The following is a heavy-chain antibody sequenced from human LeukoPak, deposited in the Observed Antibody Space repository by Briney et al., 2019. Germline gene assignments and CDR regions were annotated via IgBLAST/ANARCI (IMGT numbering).Heavy chain of an antibody. CDR1: GFTFSRFW. D-gene: IGHD2-2*01. CDR3: AGYCSSTSCPEYYYGMDV. V-gene: IGHV3-7*01. Sequence: GGSLRLSCAASGFTFSRFWMNWVRQAPGKGLEWVASIKQDGTEKFCADSVKGRFTISRDNGKNSLYLQMSSLRAEDTAVYYCAGYCSSTSCPEYYYGMDVWGQGTTVTVSS. J-gene: IGHJ6*02. CDR2: IKQDGTEK.